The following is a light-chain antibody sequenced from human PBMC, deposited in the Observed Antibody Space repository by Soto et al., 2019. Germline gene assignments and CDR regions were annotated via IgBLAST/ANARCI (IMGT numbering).Light chain of an antibody. V-gene: IGKV2-28*01. CDR1: QSLLHSSGHDC. Sequence: DIVLTQSPLSLPVTPGEPASISCRSSQSLLHSSGHDCLDWYLQKPGQSPRLLFYWASFRASGVPDRISGSGSGTDFTLNISRVEAGDVGVYYCMQALQPPPPFGQGTKVEIK. CDR3: MQALQPPPP. CDR2: WAS. J-gene: IGKJ1*01.